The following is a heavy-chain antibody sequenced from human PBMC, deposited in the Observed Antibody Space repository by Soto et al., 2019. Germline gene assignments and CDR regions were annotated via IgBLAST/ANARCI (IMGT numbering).Heavy chain of an antibody. CDR1: GFTFSSYA. CDR3: AKVSHYDILTGPFDI. Sequence: PGGSLRLSCAASGFTFSSYAMSWVRQAPGKGLEWVSAISGSGGSTYYADSVKGRFTISRDNSKNTLYLQMNSLRAEDTAAYYCAKVSHYDILTGPFDIWGQGTMVTVSS. V-gene: IGHV3-23*01. D-gene: IGHD3-9*01. CDR2: ISGSGGST. J-gene: IGHJ3*02.